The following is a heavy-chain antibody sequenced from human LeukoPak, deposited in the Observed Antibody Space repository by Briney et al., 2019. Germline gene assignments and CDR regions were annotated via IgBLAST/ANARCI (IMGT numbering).Heavy chain of an antibody. CDR1: GFILNNHA. D-gene: IGHD5-18*01. J-gene: IGHJ4*02. Sequence: GGSLRLSCAAPGFILNNHAMTWVRQAPGKGLQWISVISGSGRTIEYEDSVKGRFTISRDNSTNTVSLQMNNLRVEDTAIYYCAKNVMVKGYIDYSRQGTPLTVSS. CDR2: ISGSGRTI. V-gene: IGHV3-23*01. CDR3: AKNVMVKGYIDY.